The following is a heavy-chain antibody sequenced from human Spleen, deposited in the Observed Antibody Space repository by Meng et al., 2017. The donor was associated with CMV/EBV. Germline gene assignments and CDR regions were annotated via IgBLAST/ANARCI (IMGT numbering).Heavy chain of an antibody. J-gene: IGHJ4*02. D-gene: IGHD5-18*01. CDR1: GFTFDDYG. V-gene: IGHV3-9*01. Sequence: GGSLRLSCAASGFTFDDYGMHWVRQAPGKGLEWVSGISWNSGSIGYADSVKGRFTISRDNAKNSLYLQMNSLRAEDTALYYCVKDMYRGGYSYGYLPYDWGQGTLVTVSS. CDR2: ISWNSGSI. CDR3: VKDMYRGGYSYGYLPYD.